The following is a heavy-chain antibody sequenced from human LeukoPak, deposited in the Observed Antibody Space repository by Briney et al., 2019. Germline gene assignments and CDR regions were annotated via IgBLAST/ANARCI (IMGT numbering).Heavy chain of an antibody. CDR2: INHSGST. Sequence: PSETLSLTCAVYGGSFSGYYWSWIRQPPGKGLEWIGEINHSGSTNYNPSLKSRVTISVDTSKNQFSLKLSSVTAADTAVYYCARGGVVPAAMPHYFDYWGQGTLVTVSS. CDR1: GGSFSGYY. D-gene: IGHD2-2*01. V-gene: IGHV4-34*01. J-gene: IGHJ4*02. CDR3: ARGGVVPAAMPHYFDY.